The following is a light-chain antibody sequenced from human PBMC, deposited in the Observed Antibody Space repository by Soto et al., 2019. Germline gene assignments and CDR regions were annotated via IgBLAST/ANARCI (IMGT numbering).Light chain of an antibody. CDR2: GAS. CDR3: QQYNNRPPWT. V-gene: IGKV3-15*01. CDR1: QTIDTN. Sequence: EIVMTQSPGTLSVSPLEIATLSCRASQTIDTNLAWYQQKPGQAPRLLIFGASTRATGIPARFSGSGSGTEFSLTITSLQSEDFALYYCQQYNNRPPWTFGQGTKVDIK. J-gene: IGKJ1*01.